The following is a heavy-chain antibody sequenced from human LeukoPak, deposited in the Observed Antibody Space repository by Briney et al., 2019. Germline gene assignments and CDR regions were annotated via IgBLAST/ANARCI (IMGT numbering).Heavy chain of an antibody. J-gene: IGHJ3*01. V-gene: IGHV3-30-3*01. CDR3: AREGTMPGDAYDV. Sequence: GGSLRLSCAASGFTFSSYAMHWVRQAPGQGLDWVAMTAYGGTKTRYADSVRGRFTISRDKSGNTLSLEMNGLRPEDTAVYYCAREGTMPGDAYDVWGQGTMVIVSS. D-gene: IGHD2-2*01. CDR1: GFTFSSYA. CDR2: TAYGGTKT.